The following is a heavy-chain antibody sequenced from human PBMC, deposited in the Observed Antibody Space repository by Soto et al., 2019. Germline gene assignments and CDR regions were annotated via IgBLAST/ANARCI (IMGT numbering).Heavy chain of an antibody. CDR2: IYYSGST. V-gene: IGHV4-31*03. Sequence: PSETLSLTCTVSCGSINSGDYYWSWIRQRPGKGLEWIGYIYYSGSTYYNPSLKSRITISLDTSKNQFSLKLSSVTAADTAVYYCARERGPEYHYKWLDPWGQGSLVTVSS. J-gene: IGHJ5*02. D-gene: IGHD6-6*01. CDR1: CGSINSGDYY. CDR3: ARERGPEYHYKWLDP.